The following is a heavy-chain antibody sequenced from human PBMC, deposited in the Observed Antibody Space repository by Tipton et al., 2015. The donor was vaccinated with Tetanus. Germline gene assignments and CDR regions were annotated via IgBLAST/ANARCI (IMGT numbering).Heavy chain of an antibody. D-gene: IGHD3-3*01. CDR1: GGTFSNYG. Sequence: QLVQSGAEVKKPGSSVRVSCKTSGGTFSNYGFSWVRQAPGQGLEWMGGITPISGTTNYAQKFQGRVTITADKSTSTAYMELSSLTCEDTAVYYCAKGGFRFWGGSYTVIYYGMDVWGQGTSVTVSS. J-gene: IGHJ6*02. CDR2: ITPISGTT. CDR3: AKGGFRFWGGSYTVIYYGMDV. V-gene: IGHV1-69*06.